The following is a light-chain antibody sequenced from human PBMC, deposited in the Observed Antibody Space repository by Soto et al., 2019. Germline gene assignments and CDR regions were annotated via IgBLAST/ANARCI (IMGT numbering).Light chain of an antibody. CDR1: QRIISY. CDR3: QQSHSNPIT. J-gene: IGKJ5*01. CDR2: AAS. V-gene: IGKV1-39*01. Sequence: DIQMTQAPASLSACVGDRGTITCGTSQRIISYLNWYQQKPGKAPKLLIYAASRLQSGVPSRFSGSGSGTAFTLTISNLQPEDFATYFCQQSHSNPITFGQGTRLEI.